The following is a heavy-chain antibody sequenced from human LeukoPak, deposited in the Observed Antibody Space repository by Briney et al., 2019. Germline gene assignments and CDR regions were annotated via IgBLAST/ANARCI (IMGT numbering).Heavy chain of an antibody. V-gene: IGHV4-31*03. Sequence: SQTLSLTCSVSGGSISSSAYHWSWFRQHPGKGLEWIGYIYYTGRTYYSPSLKSRVTISLDTSKNQFSLNLSSLTAADTAVYYCARDSGAVASRLYAFDIWGQGTMVTVSS. CDR3: ARDSGAVASRLYAFDI. CDR1: GGSISSSAYH. J-gene: IGHJ3*02. D-gene: IGHD3-10*01. CDR2: IYYTGRT.